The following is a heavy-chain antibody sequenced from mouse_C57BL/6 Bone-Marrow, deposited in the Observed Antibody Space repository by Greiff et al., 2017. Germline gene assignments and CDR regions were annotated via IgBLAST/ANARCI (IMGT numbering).Heavy chain of an antibody. D-gene: IGHD2-4*01. J-gene: IGHJ3*01. CDR2: IDPENGDT. V-gene: IGHV14-4*01. CDR1: GFNIKDDY. CDR3: SLYYDYAWFAY. Sequence: VHVKQSGAELVRPGASVKLSCTASGFNIKDDYMHWVKQRPEQGLEWIGWIDPENGDTEYASKFQGKATITADTSSNTAYLQLSSLTSEDPAVYYGSLYYDYAWFAYWGQGTLVTVSA.